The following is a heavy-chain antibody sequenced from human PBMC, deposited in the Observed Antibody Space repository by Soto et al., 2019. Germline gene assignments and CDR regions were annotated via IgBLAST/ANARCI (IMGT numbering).Heavy chain of an antibody. D-gene: IGHD1-26*01. CDR2: IYHSGST. CDR1: GGSISSGGYS. CDR3: ARSARSYYYYYGMDV. J-gene: IGHJ6*02. Sequence: QLQLQESGSGLVKPSQTLSLTCAVSGGSISSGGYSWSWIRQPPGKGLEWIGYIYHSGSTYYNPSLKSRVTISVDRSKNQFSLKVSSVSAADTAVYYCARSARSYYYYYGMDVWGQGTTVTVSS. V-gene: IGHV4-30-2*01.